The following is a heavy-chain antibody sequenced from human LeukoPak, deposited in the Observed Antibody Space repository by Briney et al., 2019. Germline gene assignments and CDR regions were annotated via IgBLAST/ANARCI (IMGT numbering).Heavy chain of an antibody. J-gene: IGHJ5*02. D-gene: IGHD3-10*01. V-gene: IGHV4-34*01. CDR2: INHSGST. CDR1: GGSFSGYY. Sequence: KPSETLSLTCAVYGGSFSGYYWSWIRQPPGKGLGWIGEINHSGSTNYNPSLKSRVTISVDTSKNQFSLKLSSVTAADTAVYYCARGRGPFDPWGQGTLVTVSS. CDR3: ARGRGPFDP.